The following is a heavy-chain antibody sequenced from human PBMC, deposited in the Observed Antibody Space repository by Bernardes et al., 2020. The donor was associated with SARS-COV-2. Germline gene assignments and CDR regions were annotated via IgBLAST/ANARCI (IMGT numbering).Heavy chain of an antibody. D-gene: IGHD6-19*01. Sequence: SCKASGFTLTYFYMHWVRQAPGKGLEWVSSITGSGGSTYYADSVKGRFTISRDNSKNTLYLQMNSLRVEDTAVYYCAKGVYSSGWYGGTPFDYWGQGTLVTVSS. CDR2: ITGSGGST. V-gene: IGHV3-23*01. CDR3: AKGVYSSGWYGGTPFDY. J-gene: IGHJ4*02. CDR1: GFTLTYFY.